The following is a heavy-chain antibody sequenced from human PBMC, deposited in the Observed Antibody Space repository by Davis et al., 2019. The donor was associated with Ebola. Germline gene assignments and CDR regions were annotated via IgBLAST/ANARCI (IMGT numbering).Heavy chain of an antibody. CDR2: ISYDGSNK. Sequence: PGGSLRLSCAASGFTFSSYGMHWVRQAPGKGLEWVAVISYDGSNKYYADSVKGRFTISRDNSKNTLYLQMNSLRAEDTAVYYCAKDLGIAARSGYYGMDVWGQGTTVTVSS. J-gene: IGHJ6*02. CDR1: GFTFSSYG. CDR3: AKDLGIAARSGYYGMDV. V-gene: IGHV3-30*18. D-gene: IGHD6-6*01.